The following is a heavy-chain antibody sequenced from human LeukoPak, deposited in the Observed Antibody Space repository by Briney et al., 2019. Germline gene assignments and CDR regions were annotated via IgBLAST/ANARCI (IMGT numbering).Heavy chain of an antibody. CDR3: ARGAYSFDY. J-gene: IGHJ4*02. CDR2: IYSSGTT. Sequence: SETLSLTCTVSGGPITGSHWSWLRQSAGKGLEWIGRIYSSGTTNYNPSLKSRVTMSLDTSKNQFSLRLSSMTAADTAVYCCARGAYSFDYWGQGTLVTVSS. CDR1: GGPITGSH. V-gene: IGHV4-4*07.